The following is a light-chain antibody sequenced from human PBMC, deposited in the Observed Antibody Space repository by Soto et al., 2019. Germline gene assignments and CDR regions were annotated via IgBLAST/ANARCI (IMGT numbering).Light chain of an antibody. V-gene: IGKV1-9*01. CDR2: DSS. Sequence: DIQLTQSPSFLSASVEDRVTISCRASYDISSSLAWYQQEPGKPPKLLIYDSSTLQTGVPSGFTGSGSGRKFTLTISGLQFGDFATYFCQQLSHYPYTFGQGTKLAI. CDR3: QQLSHYPYT. CDR1: YDISSS. J-gene: IGKJ2*01.